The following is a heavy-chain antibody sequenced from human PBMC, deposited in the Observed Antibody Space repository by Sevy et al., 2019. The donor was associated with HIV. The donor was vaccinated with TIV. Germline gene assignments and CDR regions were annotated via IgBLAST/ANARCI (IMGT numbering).Heavy chain of an antibody. CDR2: ISDDSRYI. D-gene: IGHD3-3*01. CDR1: GFTFRTYS. Sequence: GGSLRLSCAASGFTFRTYSMNWVRQAPGKGLEWLSSISDDSRYIYYSDSVKGRFTISRANAKNILYLQMNNMRVEDTAIYYCARDFTMFGVVSGIDYWGQGNLVTVSS. J-gene: IGHJ4*02. V-gene: IGHV3-21*04. CDR3: ARDFTMFGVVSGIDY.